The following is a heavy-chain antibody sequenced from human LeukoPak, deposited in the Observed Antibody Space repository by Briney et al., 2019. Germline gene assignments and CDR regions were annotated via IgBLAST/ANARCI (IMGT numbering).Heavy chain of an antibody. CDR3: ARGSNYYGSGSAYYYYMDV. Sequence: SETLSLTCTFSGGSINNFYWSWIRQPAGKGLEWIGRIHASENTNYNPSLKSRVTMSVDTSKNQFSLKLSSVSAADTAVYYCARGSNYYGSGSAYYYYMDVWGKGTTVTVSS. J-gene: IGHJ6*03. V-gene: IGHV4-4*07. D-gene: IGHD3-10*01. CDR1: GGSINNFY. CDR2: IHASENT.